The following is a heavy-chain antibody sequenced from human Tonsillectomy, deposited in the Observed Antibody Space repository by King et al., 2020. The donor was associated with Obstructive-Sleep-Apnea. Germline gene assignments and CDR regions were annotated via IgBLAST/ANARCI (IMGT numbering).Heavy chain of an antibody. D-gene: IGHD3-3*01. J-gene: IGHJ4*02. Sequence: QLQESGPGLVRPSETLSLTCTVSGDSISSNNYYWGWLRQPPGKGLEWIGSIFHSGSAFYNPSLQSRVTISVDSSKNQLSLKVNSVTAADTAFYYCAKDPRTSDDFWNDFFYFDHWGQGAQVTVSS. CDR1: GDSISSNNYY. CDR3: AKDPRTSDDFWNDFFYFDH. V-gene: IGHV4-39*07. CDR2: IFHSGSA.